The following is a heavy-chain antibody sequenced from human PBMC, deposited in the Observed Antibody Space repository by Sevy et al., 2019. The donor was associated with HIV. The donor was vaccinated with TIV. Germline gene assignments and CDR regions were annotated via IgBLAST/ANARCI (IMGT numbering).Heavy chain of an antibody. Sequence: ASVKVSCKVSGYTLTQFSMHWVRQAPGKGLEWMATFDPEDDETIYAQRLQGRVTMTEDTSTYTAYMELSSLRSDDTAVYYCAVTKDYYDSSGYPFDYWGQGSLVTVSS. CDR3: AVTKDYYDSSGYPFDY. J-gene: IGHJ4*02. CDR2: FDPEDDET. V-gene: IGHV1-24*01. D-gene: IGHD3-22*01. CDR1: GYTLTQFS.